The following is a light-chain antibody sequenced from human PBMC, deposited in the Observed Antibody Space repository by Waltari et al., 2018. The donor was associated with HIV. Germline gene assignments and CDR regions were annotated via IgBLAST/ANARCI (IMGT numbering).Light chain of an antibody. Sequence: EVMLTQSPATLSVSPGETVTLSCRASQSVGASLAWYQHRPGQSPRRLVDGAYTTAPGVPARFRGRGFGTDFTLTISNLQSGDFAVYFCQQYSTWPLYTFGQGTKLEI. V-gene: IGKV3-15*01. CDR3: QQYSTWPLYT. CDR1: QSVGAS. J-gene: IGKJ2*01. CDR2: GAY.